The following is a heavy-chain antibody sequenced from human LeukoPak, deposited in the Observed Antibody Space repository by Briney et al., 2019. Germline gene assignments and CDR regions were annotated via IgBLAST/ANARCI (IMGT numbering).Heavy chain of an antibody. V-gene: IGHV4-61*02. D-gene: IGHD2-15*01. CDR3: VREILYCSGGSCYRGPFDN. Sequence: SETLSLTCTVSGGSISSGSYYWSWIRQPAGKGLEWIGRIYSSGSTNYNPSLKSRVTMSVDTSKNQFSLKLSSVTAADTAVYYCVREILYCSGGSCYRGPFDNWGQGTLVTVSA. CDR2: IYSSGST. CDR1: GGSISSGSYY. J-gene: IGHJ4*02.